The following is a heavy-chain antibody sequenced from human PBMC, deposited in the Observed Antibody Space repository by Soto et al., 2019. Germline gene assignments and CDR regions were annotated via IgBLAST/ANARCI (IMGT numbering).Heavy chain of an antibody. CDR2: ISYSGST. CDR3: ARVGRYSYGYPSDNYYGMDV. CDR1: GGSVSSGNHY. Sequence: QVQLQESGPGLVKPSETLSLTCTVSGGSVSSGNHYWSWIRQPPGKGLAWVGYISYSGSTKYNPSLESRVTISVDTSKIQFSLRLSSVTAADTAVYYCARVGRYSYGYPSDNYYGMDVWGQGTTVTVSS. D-gene: IGHD5-18*01. J-gene: IGHJ6*02. V-gene: IGHV4-61*01.